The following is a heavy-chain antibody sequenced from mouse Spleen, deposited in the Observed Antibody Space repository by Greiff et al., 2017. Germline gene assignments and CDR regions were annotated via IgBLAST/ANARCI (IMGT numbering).Heavy chain of an antibody. CDR1: GYSFTGYY. Sequence: EVQLQESGPELVKPGASVKISCKASGYSFTGYYMNWVKQSPEKSLEWIGEINPSTGGTTYNQKFKAKATLTVDKSSSTAYMQLKSLTSEDSAVYYCARSLNWAFDYWGQGTTLTVSS. D-gene: IGHD4-1*01. CDR2: INPSTGGT. CDR3: ARSLNWAFDY. J-gene: IGHJ2*01. V-gene: IGHV1-42*01.